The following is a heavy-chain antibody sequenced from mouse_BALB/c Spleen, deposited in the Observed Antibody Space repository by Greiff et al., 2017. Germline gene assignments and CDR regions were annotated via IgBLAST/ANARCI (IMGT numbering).Heavy chain of an antibody. CDR2: IHYSGST. CDR1: GYSITSGYS. J-gene: IGHJ3*01. CDR3: ARSGGSSPFAY. Sequence: DVKLQESGPDLVKPSQSLSLTCTVTGYSITSGYSWHWLRQFPGNKLEWMGYIHYSGSTNYNPSLKSRISITRDTSKNQFFLQLNSVTTEDTATYYCARSGGSSPFAYWGQGTLVTVSA. V-gene: IGHV3-1*02. D-gene: IGHD1-1*01.